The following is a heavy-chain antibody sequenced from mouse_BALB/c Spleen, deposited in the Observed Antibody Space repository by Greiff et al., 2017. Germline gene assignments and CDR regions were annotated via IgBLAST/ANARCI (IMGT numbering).Heavy chain of an antibody. D-gene: IGHD2-4*01. J-gene: IGHJ4*01. CDR2: ISNGGGST. Sequence: KLVESGGGLVQPGGSLKLSCAASGFTFSSYTMSWVRQTPEKRLEWVAYISNGGGSTYYPDTVKGRFTISRDNAKNTLYLQMSSLKSEDTAMYYCARRRYDYDDGYAMDYWGQGTSVTVSS. V-gene: IGHV5-12-2*01. CDR1: GFTFSSYT. CDR3: ARRRYDYDDGYAMDY.